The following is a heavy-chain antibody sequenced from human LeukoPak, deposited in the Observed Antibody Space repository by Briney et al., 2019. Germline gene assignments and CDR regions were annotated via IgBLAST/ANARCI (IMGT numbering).Heavy chain of an antibody. V-gene: IGHV2-70*11. Sequence: SGPTLVNPTQTLTLTCTFSGFSLSTSGVGVGWIRQPPGKALEWLARIDWDDDKYYSTSLKTRLTISKDTSKNQVVLTMTNMDPVDTATYYCARMVNSRYDSTGSLDLWGRGTLVTVSS. J-gene: IGHJ2*01. D-gene: IGHD3-22*01. CDR1: GFSLSTSGVG. CDR3: ARMVNSRYDSTGSLDL. CDR2: IDWDDDK.